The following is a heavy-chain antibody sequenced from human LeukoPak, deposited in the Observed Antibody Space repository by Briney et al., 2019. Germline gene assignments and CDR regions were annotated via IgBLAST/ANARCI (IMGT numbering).Heavy chain of an antibody. J-gene: IGHJ4*02. CDR1: GLTFSTYN. CDR3: ARDRCSGGSCHFDY. CDR2: IDSSNSPI. Sequence: PGGSLRLSCAASGLTFSTYNMNWVRQAPGKGLEWVSYIDSSNSPIYYADSVKGRFTISRDNGKNSLYLQMNSLRDEDTAVYYCARDRCSGGSCHFDYWGQGTLVTVSS. V-gene: IGHV3-48*02. D-gene: IGHD2-15*01.